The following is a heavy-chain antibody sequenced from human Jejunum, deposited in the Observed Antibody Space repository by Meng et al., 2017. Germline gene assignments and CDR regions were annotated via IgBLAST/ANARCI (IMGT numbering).Heavy chain of an antibody. CDR3: ARGNEYSNYGADF. CDR1: GGSISDYY. Sequence: VKLQQWGAGLLKPSETLSLTCAVYGGSISDYYWTWIRQPPGKGLEGIGEINDSGSTNYNPSLKSRVTISVDTSKSQFYLRVSSVTAADTAVYYCARGNEYSNYGADFWGQGTLVTVSS. CDR2: INDSGST. D-gene: IGHD4-11*01. V-gene: IGHV4-34*01. J-gene: IGHJ4*02.